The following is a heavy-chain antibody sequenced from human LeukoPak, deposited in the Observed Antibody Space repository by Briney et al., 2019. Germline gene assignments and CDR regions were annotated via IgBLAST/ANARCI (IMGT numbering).Heavy chain of an antibody. J-gene: IGHJ4*02. V-gene: IGHV4-34*01. D-gene: IGHD2-2*01. CDR3: ARPGCSSTSCYGNFDY. CDR2: INHSGST. CDR1: GGSFSGCY. Sequence: PSETLSLTCAVYGGSFSGCYWSWIRQPPGKGLEWIGEINHSGSTNYNPSLKSRVTISVDTSKNQFSLKLSSVTAADTAVYYCARPGCSSTSCYGNFDYWGQGTLVTVSS.